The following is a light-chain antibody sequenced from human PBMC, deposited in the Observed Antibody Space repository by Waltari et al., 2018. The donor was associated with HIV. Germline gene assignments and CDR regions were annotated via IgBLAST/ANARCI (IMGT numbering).Light chain of an antibody. CDR1: SSNIENAN. CDR2: KNF. Sequence: HSFLTQPPSASATPGQPVPIPCSRRSSNIENANVYWYQQLPGMTPKLLIYKNFLRPSGVPDRFAASKSGTSASLTISGLRSADEADYYCVGWDSSLSAYVFGAGTKVAVL. V-gene: IGLV1-47*01. J-gene: IGLJ1*01. CDR3: VGWDSSLSAYV.